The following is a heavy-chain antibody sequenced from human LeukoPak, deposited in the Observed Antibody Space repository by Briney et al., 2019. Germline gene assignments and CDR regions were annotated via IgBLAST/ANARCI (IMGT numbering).Heavy chain of an antibody. CDR1: GFTFSSYA. J-gene: IGHJ3*02. V-gene: IGHV3-23*01. CDR3: VWFGELSGAFDI. D-gene: IGHD3-10*01. Sequence: GGSLRLSCAASGFTFSSYAMSWVRQAPGKGLEWVSAISGSGGSIYYADSVKGRFTISRDNSKNTLYLQMNSLRAEDTAVYYCVWFGELSGAFDIWGQGTMVTVSS. CDR2: ISGSGGSI.